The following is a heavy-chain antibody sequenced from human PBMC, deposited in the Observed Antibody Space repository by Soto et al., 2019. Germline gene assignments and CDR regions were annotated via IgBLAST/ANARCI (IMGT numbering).Heavy chain of an antibody. CDR1: GFTFSNYA. CDR2: VTGRSSST. D-gene: IGHD1-1*01. CDR3: TKHLPSKKNERRWAEAFQI. V-gene: IGHV3-23*01. J-gene: IGHJ3*02. Sequence: EVRLLESGGGLVQPGGSLRLSCVASGFTFSNYAMSWVRQAPGKGLEWVSVVTGRSSSTYYADSVEGRFIISRDNSRNTLFLQMNSLGAEDTAVYYCTKHLPSKKNERRWAEAFQIWGQGTNLTVSS.